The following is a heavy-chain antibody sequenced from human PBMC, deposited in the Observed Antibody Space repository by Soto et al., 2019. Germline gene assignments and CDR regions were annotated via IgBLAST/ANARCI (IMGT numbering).Heavy chain of an antibody. Sequence: QVQLQQSGPGLVKPSQTLSLTCTVSGDSISSHYYHWTWIRQSPGKGLEWIGYIHHSGSILYNPSLKSRVTISVDTSKNQFSLHLTSVTAADTAVYFCAREDDGGDSLDVWGQGTTVTVSS. D-gene: IGHD2-21*02. CDR3: AREDDGGDSLDV. V-gene: IGHV4-30-4*08. J-gene: IGHJ6*02. CDR1: GDSISSHYYH. CDR2: IHHSGSI.